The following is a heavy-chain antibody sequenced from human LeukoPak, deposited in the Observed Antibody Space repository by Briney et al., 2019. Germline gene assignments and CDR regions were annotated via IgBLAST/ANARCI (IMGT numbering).Heavy chain of an antibody. D-gene: IGHD5-12*01. J-gene: IGHJ4*02. Sequence: NPSETLSLTCAVYGGSFSGYYWSWIRQPPGKGLEWIGEINHSGSTNYNPSLKSRVTISVDTSKNQFSLKLSSVTAADTAVYYCARVDLWSFDYWGQGTLVTVSS. CDR2: INHSGST. V-gene: IGHV4-34*01. CDR3: ARVDLWSFDY. CDR1: GGSFSGYY.